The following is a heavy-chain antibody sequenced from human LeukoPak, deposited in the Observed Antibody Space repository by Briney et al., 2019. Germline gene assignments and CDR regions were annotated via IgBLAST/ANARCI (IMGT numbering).Heavy chain of an antibody. CDR1: GLTFSNAC. Sequence: GGSLRLSCVASGLTFSNACMTWVRQAPGKGLEWVSSISSSSSYIYYADSVKGRFTISRDNAKNPLYLQMNSLRAEDTAVYYCARGANHPDYWGQGTLVTVSS. V-gene: IGHV3-21*01. CDR3: ARGANHPDY. D-gene: IGHD1-26*01. J-gene: IGHJ4*02. CDR2: ISSSSSYI.